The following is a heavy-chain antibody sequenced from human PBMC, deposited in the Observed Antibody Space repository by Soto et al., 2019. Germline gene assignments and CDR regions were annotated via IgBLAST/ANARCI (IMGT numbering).Heavy chain of an antibody. CDR3: TTGWDSSGWSPS. CDR2: IKSKTDGGTT. Sequence: GGSLILSCAASGFTVSNAWMSWVRQGRGKGLEWVGRIKSKTDGGTTDYAAPVKGRFTISRDDSKNTLYLQMNSLKTEDTAVYYCTTGWDSSGWSPSWGQGTLVTVSS. J-gene: IGHJ4*02. V-gene: IGHV3-15*01. CDR1: GFTVSNAW. D-gene: IGHD6-19*01.